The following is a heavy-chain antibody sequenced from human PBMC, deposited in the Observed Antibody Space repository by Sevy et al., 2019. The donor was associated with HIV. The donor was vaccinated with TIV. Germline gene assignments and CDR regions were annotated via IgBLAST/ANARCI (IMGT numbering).Heavy chain of an antibody. V-gene: IGHV3-49*04. CDR3: TRWKAAQSIFDY. Sequence: GGSLRLSCTASGFTFGDYCMSCVRQAPGKGLEWVAFLKSDVYGGKVDHAASVRGRFVISRDDSKTIAYLQMNDLKTEDTGVYYCTRWKAAQSIFDYWGQGALVTVSS. D-gene: IGHD6-13*01. J-gene: IGHJ4*02. CDR2: LKSDVYGGKV. CDR1: GFTFGDYC.